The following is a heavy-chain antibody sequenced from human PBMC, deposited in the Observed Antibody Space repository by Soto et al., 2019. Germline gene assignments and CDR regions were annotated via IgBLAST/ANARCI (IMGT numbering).Heavy chain of an antibody. CDR1: GYTFTSYG. CDR2: ISAYNGNT. Sequence: ASVKVSCKASGYTFTSYGISWVRQAPGQGLEWMGWISAYNGNTNYAQKLQGRVTMTTDTSTSTAYMELRSLRSDDTAVYYCARALGGYDYIYYFDYWGQGTLVTVSS. V-gene: IGHV1-18*01. D-gene: IGHD3-16*01. J-gene: IGHJ4*02. CDR3: ARALGGYDYIYYFDY.